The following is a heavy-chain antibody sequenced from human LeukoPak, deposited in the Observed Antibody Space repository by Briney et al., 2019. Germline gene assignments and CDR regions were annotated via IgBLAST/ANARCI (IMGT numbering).Heavy chain of an antibody. CDR3: ARVYYGSGSYYNVRYFDY. J-gene: IGHJ4*02. D-gene: IGHD3-10*01. V-gene: IGHV3-53*05. CDR2: IYSGGST. Sequence: PGGSLRLSCAASGFTVSSNYMSWVRQAPGKGLEWVSVIYSGGSTYYADSVKGRFTISRDNSKNTLYLQMNSLRSEDTAVYYCARVYYGSGSYYNVRYFDYWGQGTLVTVSS. CDR1: GFTVSSNY.